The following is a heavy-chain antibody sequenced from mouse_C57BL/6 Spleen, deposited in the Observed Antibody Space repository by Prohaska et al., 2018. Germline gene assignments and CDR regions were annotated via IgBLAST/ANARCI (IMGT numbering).Heavy chain of an antibody. D-gene: IGHD3-2*02. Sequence: HGKSLEWIGDINPNNGGTSYNQKFKGKATLTVDKSSSTAYMELRSLTSEDSAVYYCARVSRQLRLKENAMDYWGQGTSVTVSS. V-gene: IGHV1-26*01. J-gene: IGHJ4*01. CDR3: ARVSRQLRLKENAMDY. CDR2: INPNNGGT.